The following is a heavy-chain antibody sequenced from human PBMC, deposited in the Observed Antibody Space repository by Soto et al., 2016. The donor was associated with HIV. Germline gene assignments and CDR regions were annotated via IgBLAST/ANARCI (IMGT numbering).Heavy chain of an antibody. Sequence: QVQLVQSGAEVRQPGASVKVSCKASGYSFTGNYIHWVRQAPGQGLEWVGWISPNSQTTNYAQKFHGRVTMTRDPSISTAYMELSGLKSDDTAVYYCATLKISVLYGFDVWGRGTTVTVS. CDR2: ISPNSQTT. J-gene: IGHJ6*02. V-gene: IGHV1-2*02. D-gene: IGHD1-1*01. CDR3: ATLKISVLYGFDV. CDR1: GYSFTGNY.